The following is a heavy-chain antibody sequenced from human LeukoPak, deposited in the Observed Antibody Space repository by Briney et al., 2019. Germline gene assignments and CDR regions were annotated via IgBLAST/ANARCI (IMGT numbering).Heavy chain of an antibody. V-gene: IGHV1-2*02. CDR2: INPNSGGT. Sequence: ASVKVSCKASGYTFTSYGISWVRQAPGQGLEWMGWINPNSGGTKYAQKFQGRVTMTRDTSSSTAYMELSSLRSDDTAVYYCASEYKYDSSGANAFDIWGQGTMVTVSS. J-gene: IGHJ3*02. D-gene: IGHD3-22*01. CDR3: ASEYKYDSSGANAFDI. CDR1: GYTFTSYG.